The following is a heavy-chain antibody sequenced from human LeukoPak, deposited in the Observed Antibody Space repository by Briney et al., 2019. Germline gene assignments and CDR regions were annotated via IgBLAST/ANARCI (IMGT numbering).Heavy chain of an antibody. CDR3: ARGHYQLS. J-gene: IGHJ5*02. Sequence: SGGSLRLSCAASGFTFSSYAMHWVRQAPGKGLEWVAVISYDGSNKYYADSVKGRFTISRDNSKNTLYLQMNSLRAEDTAVYYCARGHYQLSWGQGILVTVSS. CDR1: GFTFSSYA. D-gene: IGHD2-2*01. V-gene: IGHV3-30-3*01. CDR2: ISYDGSNK.